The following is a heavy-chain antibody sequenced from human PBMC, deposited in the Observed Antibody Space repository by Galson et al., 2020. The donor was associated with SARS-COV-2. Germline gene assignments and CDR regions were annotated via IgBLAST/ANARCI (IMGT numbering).Heavy chain of an antibody. D-gene: IGHD2-15*01. J-gene: IGHJ6*03. Sequence: GGSLRLSCAASGFTFSSYAMHWVRQAPGKGLEWVAVISYDGSNKYYADSVKGRFTISRDNSKNTLYLQMNSLRAEDTAVYYCARDFLVVVVAANYMDVWGKGTTVTVSS. CDR3: ARDFLVVVVAANYMDV. CDR2: ISYDGSNK. V-gene: IGHV3-30*04. CDR1: GFTFSSYA.